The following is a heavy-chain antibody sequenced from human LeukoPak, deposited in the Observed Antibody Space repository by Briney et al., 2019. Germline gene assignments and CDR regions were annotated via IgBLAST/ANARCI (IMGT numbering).Heavy chain of an antibody. V-gene: IGHV3-23*01. Sequence: GGSLRLSCAASGFTFSSYWMHWVRQAPGKGLEWVSAISGSGGSTYYADSVKGRFTISRDNSKNTPYLQMNSLRAEDTAVYYCAKVPVVEMATMPPDYWGQGTLVTVSS. CDR1: GFTFSSYW. J-gene: IGHJ4*02. D-gene: IGHD5-24*01. CDR3: AKVPVVEMATMPPDY. CDR2: ISGSGGST.